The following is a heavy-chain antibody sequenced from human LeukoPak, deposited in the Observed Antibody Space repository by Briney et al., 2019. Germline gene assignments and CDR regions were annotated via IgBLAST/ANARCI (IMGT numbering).Heavy chain of an antibody. CDR2: ISSSSSYI. CDR1: GFTFSSYS. Sequence: GGSLRLSCAASGFTFSSYSMNWVRQAPGKGLEWVSSISSSSSYIYCADSVKGRFTISRDNAKNSLYLQMNSLRAEDTAVYYCARDSRRGMDVWGQGTTVTVSS. CDR3: ARDSRRGMDV. V-gene: IGHV3-21*01. J-gene: IGHJ6*02.